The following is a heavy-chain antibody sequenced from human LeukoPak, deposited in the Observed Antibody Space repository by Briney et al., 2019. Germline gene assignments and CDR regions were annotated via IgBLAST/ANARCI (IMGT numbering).Heavy chain of an antibody. J-gene: IGHJ4*02. CDR2: IYYSGST. CDR1: GGSISSHH. Sequence: SETLFLTCTVSGGSISSHHWSWIRQPPGKGLEWIGYIYYSGSTNYKPSLKSRVTISVDTSKNQFSLKLTSVTAADTAVYYCARHLDIAASGTFDYWGQGTLVTVSS. V-gene: IGHV4-59*08. CDR3: ARHLDIAASGTFDY. D-gene: IGHD6-13*01.